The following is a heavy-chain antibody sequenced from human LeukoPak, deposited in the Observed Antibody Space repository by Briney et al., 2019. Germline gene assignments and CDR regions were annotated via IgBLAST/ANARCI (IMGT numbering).Heavy chain of an antibody. D-gene: IGHD2-15*01. CDR1: GDSISDYY. J-gene: IGHJ4*02. CDR2: IYSSGST. V-gene: IGHV4-59*12. Sequence: RPSETLSLTCTVSGDSISDYYWTWMRQPPGKGLEWIGYIYSSGSTKYNPSLESRVTISIDTSKNQFSLSLSSVTAADTAVYYCARRWYHAYCDYWGQGSLVTVSS. CDR3: ARRWYHAYCDY.